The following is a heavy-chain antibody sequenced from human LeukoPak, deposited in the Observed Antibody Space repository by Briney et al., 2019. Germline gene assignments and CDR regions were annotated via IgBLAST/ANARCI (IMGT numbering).Heavy chain of an antibody. Sequence: SETLSLTCTVSGGSVSSVSYYWSWIRQPPGKGLEWIGYIYYSGSTNYNPSLKSRVTMSVDTSKSQFSLRLSSVTAADTAVYYCARDRYTINWFDPWGQGTLVTVSS. CDR1: GGSVSSVSYY. J-gene: IGHJ5*02. CDR3: ARDRYTINWFDP. D-gene: IGHD2-2*02. CDR2: IYYSGST. V-gene: IGHV4-61*01.